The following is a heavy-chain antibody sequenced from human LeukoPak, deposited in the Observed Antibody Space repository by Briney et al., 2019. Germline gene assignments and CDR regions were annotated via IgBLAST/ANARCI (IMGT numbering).Heavy chain of an antibody. V-gene: IGHV1-46*03. CDR1: GYTFTSYY. J-gene: IGHJ3*02. CDR3: TRGYSGISIYAFDI. D-gene: IGHD3-9*01. CDR2: INPSGGST. Sequence: ASVKVSCKASGYTFTSYYMHWVRQAPGQGLEWMGIINPSGGSTSYAQKFQGRVTMTTDTSTSTAYMELRSLRSDDTAVYHCTRGYSGISIYAFDIWGQGTMVTVSS.